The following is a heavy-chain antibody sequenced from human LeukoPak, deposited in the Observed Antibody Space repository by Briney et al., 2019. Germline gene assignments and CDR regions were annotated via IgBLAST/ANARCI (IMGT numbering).Heavy chain of an antibody. CDR3: ASYGSGSLYYYYGMDV. J-gene: IGHJ6*02. Sequence: GSLRLSCAASGFTVSSNYMSWVRQAPGKGLEWVSVIYSGGSTYYADSVKGRFTISRDNSKNTLYLQMNSLRAEDTAVYYCASYGSGSLYYYYGMDVWGQGTTVTVSS. D-gene: IGHD3-10*01. CDR1: GFTVSSNY. V-gene: IGHV3-53*01. CDR2: IYSGGST.